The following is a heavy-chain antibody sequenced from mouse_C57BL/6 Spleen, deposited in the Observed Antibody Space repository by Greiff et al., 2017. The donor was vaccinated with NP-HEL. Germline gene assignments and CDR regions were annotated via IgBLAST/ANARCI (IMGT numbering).Heavy chain of an antibody. CDR1: GFSLTSYG. J-gene: IGHJ3*01. CDR2: IWSGGST. D-gene: IGHD2-4*01. CDR3: ARDLGDYGETWFAY. V-gene: IGHV2-2*01. Sequence: VQLQQSGPGLVQPSQCLSITCTVSGFSLTSYGVHWVRQSPGKGLEWLGVIWSGGSTDYNAAFISRLSISKDNSKSQVFFKMNSLQADDTAIYYCARDLGDYGETWFAYWGQGTLVTVSA.